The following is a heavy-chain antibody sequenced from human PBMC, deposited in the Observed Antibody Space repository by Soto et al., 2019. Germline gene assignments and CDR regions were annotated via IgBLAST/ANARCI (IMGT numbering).Heavy chain of an antibody. CDR3: ARHFPLPTDLQFYYYYYYGVDV. CDR1: GYNFTTFW. Sequence: GESLKISCKASGYNFTTFWISWMRQVPGEGLEWMGRIDPSDSYSNYSPSFQGHITISADKSINTAYLHFSNLKASDTAVYYCARHFPLPTDLQFYYYYYYGVDVWGHGTAVTVSS. V-gene: IGHV5-10-1*02. CDR2: IDPSDSYS. J-gene: IGHJ6*02.